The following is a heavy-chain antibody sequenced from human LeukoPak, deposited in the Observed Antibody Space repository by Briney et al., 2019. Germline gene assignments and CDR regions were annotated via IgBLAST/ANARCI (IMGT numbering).Heavy chain of an antibody. V-gene: IGHV3-11*04. CDR3: ARDFRRGEGY. Sequence: KPGGSLRLSCAAYGFTFSDNHMCWIRQAPGKGLEWVSYISSSGSIKYYADSVKGRFTISRDNAKNSLYLHMNSLRAEDTAVYYCARDFRRGEGYWGQGTLVTVSS. CDR1: GFTFSDNH. CDR2: ISSSGSIK. J-gene: IGHJ4*02.